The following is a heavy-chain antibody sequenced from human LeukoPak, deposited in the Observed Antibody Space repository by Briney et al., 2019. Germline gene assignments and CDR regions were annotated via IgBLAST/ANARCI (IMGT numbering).Heavy chain of an antibody. Sequence: ASVKVSCKTSGYTSDFMKYGVAWVRQAPGQGLEWMGWINPDSGHANYAQKFQGRVTMTTDTSTSTAYMELRSLRSDDTAVYYCARAFGIFGGEDYWGQGTLVTVSS. CDR3: ARAFGIFGGEDY. J-gene: IGHJ4*02. CDR1: GYTSDFMKYG. V-gene: IGHV1-18*01. D-gene: IGHD3-3*01. CDR2: INPDSGHA.